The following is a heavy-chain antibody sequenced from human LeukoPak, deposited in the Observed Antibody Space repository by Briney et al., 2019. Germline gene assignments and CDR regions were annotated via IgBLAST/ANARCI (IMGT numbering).Heavy chain of an antibody. CDR2: IIPIFGTA. D-gene: IGHD2-2*02. Sequence: ASVKVSCKASGGTFSSYAISWVRQAPGQGLEWMGGIIPIFGTANYAQKFQGRVTITTDESTSTAYMELSSLRSEDTAVYYCARDTMGVVVPAAIQNTHWFDPWGQGTLVTVSS. V-gene: IGHV1-69*05. CDR3: ARDTMGVVVPAAIQNTHWFDP. J-gene: IGHJ5*02. CDR1: GGTFSSYA.